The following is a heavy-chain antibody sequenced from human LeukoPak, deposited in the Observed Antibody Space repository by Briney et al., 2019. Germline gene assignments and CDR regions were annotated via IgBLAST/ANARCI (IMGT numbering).Heavy chain of an antibody. D-gene: IGHD3-10*01. CDR2: INAGNGNT. CDR1: GYTFTSYA. Sequence: ASVKVSCKASGYTFTSYAMHWVRQAPGQRLEWMGWINAGNGNTKYSQKFQGRVTITRDTSASTAYMELSSLRSEDTAVYYCARPLRGATYYFDYWGQGTLVTVSS. V-gene: IGHV1-3*01. J-gene: IGHJ4*02. CDR3: ARPLRGATYYFDY.